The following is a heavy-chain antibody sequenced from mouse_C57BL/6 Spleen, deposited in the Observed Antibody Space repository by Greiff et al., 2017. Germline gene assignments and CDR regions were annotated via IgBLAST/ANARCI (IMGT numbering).Heavy chain of an antibody. Sequence: QVQLQQPGAELVRPGSSVKLSCKASGSTFTSYWMDWVKQRPGQGLEWIGNIYPSDSETHYNQKFKDKATLTVDKSSSTAYMQLSSLTSEDAAVYYCARGYYGSIDYWGQGTTLTVSS. CDR3: ARGYYGSIDY. D-gene: IGHD1-1*01. CDR2: IYPSDSET. J-gene: IGHJ2*01. CDR1: GSTFTSYW. V-gene: IGHV1-61*01.